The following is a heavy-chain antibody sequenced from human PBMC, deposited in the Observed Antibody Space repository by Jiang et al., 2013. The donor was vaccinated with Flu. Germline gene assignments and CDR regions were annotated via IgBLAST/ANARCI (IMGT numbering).Heavy chain of an antibody. J-gene: IGHJ4*02. V-gene: IGHV3-23*01. CDR1: GFTFSSYA. CDR2: ISGSGGST. Sequence: SGGGLVQPGGSLRLSCAASGFTFSSYAMSWVRQAPGKGLEWVSAISGSGGSTYYADSVKGRFTISRDNSKNTLHLQMNSLRAEDTAVYYCAKGSGGLYDSSGYYYGQPMAEIENNRGYQETLLDYWGQGTLVTVSS. D-gene: IGHD3-22*01. CDR3: AKGSGGLYDSSGYYYGQPMAEIENNRGYQETLLDY.